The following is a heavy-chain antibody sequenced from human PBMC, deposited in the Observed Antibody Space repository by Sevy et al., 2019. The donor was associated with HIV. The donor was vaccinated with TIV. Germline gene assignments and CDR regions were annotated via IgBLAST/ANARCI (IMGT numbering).Heavy chain of an antibody. CDR2: ISYDGSEK. Sequence: GGSLRLSCAAFGFIFSTSGIHGVRKAPGKGLGWVAVISYDGSEKYYADSVRGRFTISRDNSKNTLYLQMNSLRVEDTAIYYCAKMQGGSYNYYGMDVWGQGTTVTVSS. CDR1: GFIFSTSG. J-gene: IGHJ6*02. CDR3: AKMQGGSYNYYGMDV. V-gene: IGHV3-30*18. D-gene: IGHD1-26*01.